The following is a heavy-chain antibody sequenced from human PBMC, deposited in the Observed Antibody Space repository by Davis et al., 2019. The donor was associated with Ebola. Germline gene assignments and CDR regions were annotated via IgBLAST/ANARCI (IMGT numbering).Heavy chain of an antibody. D-gene: IGHD6-13*01. Sequence: ASVKVSCKSSGCTFTVYFIHWLRQAPGQGLEWMGWINPNSGGTKYAQKFQGRVTMTRDTSINTAYMEVSRLRSDDTALYYCAGQLTDNWLDPWGQGTLVTVSS. CDR3: AGQLTDNWLDP. CDR2: INPNSGGT. CDR1: GCTFTVYF. J-gene: IGHJ5*02. V-gene: IGHV1-2*02.